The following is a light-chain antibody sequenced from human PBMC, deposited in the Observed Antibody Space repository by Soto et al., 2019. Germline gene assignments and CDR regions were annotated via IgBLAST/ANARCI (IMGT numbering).Light chain of an antibody. V-gene: IGLV2-14*03. J-gene: IGLJ2*01. Sequence: QSALTQPASVSGSPGQSITISCAGTSSDIGGYNYVSWYQQHPGKAPHLMIYDVSSRPSGVSNRFSGSKSGNTASLTISGLQAGDEADYYCGSFTSSSTLVFGGGTKVTVL. CDR2: DVS. CDR1: SSDIGGYNY. CDR3: GSFTSSSTLV.